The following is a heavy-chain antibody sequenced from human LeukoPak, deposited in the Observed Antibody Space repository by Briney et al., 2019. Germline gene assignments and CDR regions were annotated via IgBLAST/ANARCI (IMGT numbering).Heavy chain of an antibody. D-gene: IGHD5-18*01. CDR1: GYSFTSYW. V-gene: IGHV5-51*01. J-gene: IGHJ4*02. CDR2: IYPDDSDT. Sequence: GESLKISCKGSGYSFTSYWIGWVRQMPGKGLEWMGIIYPDDSDTRYSPSFQGQVTISADKSISTAYLQWSSLKASDTAMYYCARHLPRYSYGYSLDYWGQGTLVTVSS. CDR3: ARHLPRYSYGYSLDY.